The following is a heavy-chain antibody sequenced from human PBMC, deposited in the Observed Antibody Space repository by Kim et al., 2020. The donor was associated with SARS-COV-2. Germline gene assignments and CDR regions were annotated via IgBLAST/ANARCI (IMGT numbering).Heavy chain of an antibody. Sequence: GGSLRLSCAVSGFTFSSYAMNWVRQAPGKGLEWVSSISGSGGTTYYADSVKGRFTISRDNSKNTLYLQMNSLRAEDTAVYYCAKEGRAMVRGVHDYWGQGTLVTVSS. D-gene: IGHD3-10*01. CDR3: AKEGRAMVRGVHDY. CDR2: ISGSGGTT. J-gene: IGHJ4*02. V-gene: IGHV3-23*01. CDR1: GFTFSSYA.